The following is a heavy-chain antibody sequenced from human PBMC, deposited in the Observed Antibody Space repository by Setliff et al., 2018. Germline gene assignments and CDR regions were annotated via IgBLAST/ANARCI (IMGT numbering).Heavy chain of an antibody. CDR3: AKVNNRFWSGYYPYYYGMDV. CDR2: ISGSGSST. V-gene: IGHV3-23*01. Sequence: PGESLKISCAASGFTFSSYAMSWVRQAPGKGLEWVSAISGSGSSTYYADSVKGRFTISRDNSKNTLYLQMNSLRAEDTAVYYCAKVNNRFWSGYYPYYYGMDVWGQGTTVTVSS. J-gene: IGHJ6*02. CDR1: GFTFSSYA. D-gene: IGHD3-3*01.